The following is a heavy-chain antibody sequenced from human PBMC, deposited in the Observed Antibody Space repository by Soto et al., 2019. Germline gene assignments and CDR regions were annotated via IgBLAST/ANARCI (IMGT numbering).Heavy chain of an antibody. D-gene: IGHD2-15*01. J-gene: IGHJ4*02. CDR1: GFTFSHHS. V-gene: IGHV3-64D*06. CDR2: MSGNGGNT. Sequence: PGGSLRLSCSGSGFTFSHHSLHWVRQAPGKGLRYVSTMSGNGGNTHYAASVRGRFTISRDNSKNTVFLQMSGLGVADSAVYYCVKVSGYCTGGSCFSYFDYWGQGALVTVSS. CDR3: VKVSGYCTGGSCFSYFDY.